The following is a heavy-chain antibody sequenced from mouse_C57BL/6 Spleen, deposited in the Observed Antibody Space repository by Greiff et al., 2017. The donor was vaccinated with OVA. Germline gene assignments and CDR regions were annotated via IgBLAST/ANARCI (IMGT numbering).Heavy chain of an antibody. D-gene: IGHD1-1*01. Sequence: EVHLVESEGGLVQPGSSMKLSCTASGFTFSDYYMAWVRQVPEKGLEWVANINYDGSSTYYLDSLKSRFIISRDNAKNILYLQMSSLKSEDTATYYCARDRHYGSSYGFAYWGQGTLVTVSA. CDR1: GFTFSDYY. CDR2: INYDGSST. V-gene: IGHV5-16*01. J-gene: IGHJ3*01. CDR3: ARDRHYGSSYGFAY.